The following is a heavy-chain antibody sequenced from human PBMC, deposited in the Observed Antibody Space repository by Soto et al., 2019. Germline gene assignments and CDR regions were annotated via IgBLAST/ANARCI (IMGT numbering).Heavy chain of an antibody. CDR3: AREFGYYDSSGYLGIWFDP. CDR1: GGTFSSYA. V-gene: IGHV1-69*13. D-gene: IGHD3-22*01. Sequence: VASVKVSCKASGGTFSSYAISWVRQAPGQGLEWMGGIIPIFGTANYAQKFQGRVTITADESTSTAYMELSSLRSEDTAVYYCAREFGYYDSSGYLGIWFDPWGQGTLVTVSS. CDR2: IIPIFGTA. J-gene: IGHJ5*02.